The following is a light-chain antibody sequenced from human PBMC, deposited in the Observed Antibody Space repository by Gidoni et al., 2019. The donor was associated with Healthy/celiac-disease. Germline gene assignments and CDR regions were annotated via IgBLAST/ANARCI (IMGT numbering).Light chain of an antibody. CDR1: QGISSY. Sequence: DTQLTQSPSFLTASVADRVTFTCRASQGISSYLAWYQQKPGHAPKLLIYAASTLQSGVPSRFSGSGSGTEFTLTISSLQPEDFATYYCQQLNSNPRTFGQXTKVEIK. CDR3: QQLNSNPRT. V-gene: IGKV1-9*01. CDR2: AAS. J-gene: IGKJ1*01.